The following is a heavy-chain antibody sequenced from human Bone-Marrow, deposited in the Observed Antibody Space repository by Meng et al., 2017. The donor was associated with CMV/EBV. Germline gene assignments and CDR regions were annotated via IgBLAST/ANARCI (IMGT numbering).Heavy chain of an antibody. CDR3: ARVVLHFEKWELLPGAFDI. Sequence: SETLSLTCTVSGGSVSSGSYYWSWIRQPPGKGLEWIGYIYYSGSTNYNPFLKSRVTISVDTSKNQFSLKLSSVTAADTAVYYCARVVLHFEKWELLPGAFDIWGQGTMVTVSS. J-gene: IGHJ3*02. CDR2: IYYSGST. CDR1: GGSVSSGSYY. V-gene: IGHV4-61*01. D-gene: IGHD1-26*01.